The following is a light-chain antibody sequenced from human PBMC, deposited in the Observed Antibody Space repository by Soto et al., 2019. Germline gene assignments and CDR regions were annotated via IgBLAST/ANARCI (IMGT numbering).Light chain of an antibody. CDR1: NSDIGNYNY. CDR2: DVS. V-gene: IGLV2-11*01. CDR3: CSYAGSYTLYV. J-gene: IGLJ1*01. Sequence: QSVLTQPRSVSGSPGQSVTISCTGTNSDIGNYNYVSWYQQHPGKAPKVMIYDVSKRPSGVPDRFSGSKSGNTASLTISGLQAEDEADYYCCSYAGSYTLYVFGTGTKV.